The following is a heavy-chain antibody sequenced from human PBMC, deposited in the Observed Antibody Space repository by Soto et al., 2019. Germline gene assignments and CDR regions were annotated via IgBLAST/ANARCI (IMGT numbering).Heavy chain of an antibody. Sequence: ASVKVSCKASGYTFTSYGISWVRQAPGQGLEWVGWISAYNGNKNYAQKLQGRVTMTTDTSTSTAYMELRSLRSDDTAVYYCARDLWYDSSDYKGYFDYWGQGALVTVYS. J-gene: IGHJ4*02. CDR2: ISAYNGNK. D-gene: IGHD3-22*01. V-gene: IGHV1-18*04. CDR3: ARDLWYDSSDYKGYFDY. CDR1: GYTFTSYG.